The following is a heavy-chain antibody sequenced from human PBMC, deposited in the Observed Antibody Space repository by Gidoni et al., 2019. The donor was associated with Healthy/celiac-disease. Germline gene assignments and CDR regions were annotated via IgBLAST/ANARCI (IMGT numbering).Heavy chain of an antibody. V-gene: IGHV4-34*01. Sequence: QVQLQQWGAGLLKPSETLSLTFAVYGGSFSGYYWSWIRQPPGKGLEWIGEINHSGSTNYNPSLKSRVTISVDTSKNQFSLKLSSVTAADTAVYYCARSKLRSYSSGRYGMDVWGQGTTVTVSS. CDR2: INHSGST. CDR1: GGSFSGYY. J-gene: IGHJ6*02. D-gene: IGHD6-19*01. CDR3: ARSKLRSYSSGRYGMDV.